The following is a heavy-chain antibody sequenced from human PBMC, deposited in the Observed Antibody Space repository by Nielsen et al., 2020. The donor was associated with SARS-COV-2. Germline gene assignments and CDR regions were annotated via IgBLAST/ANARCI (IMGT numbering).Heavy chain of an antibody. CDR2: INAGSGNT. V-gene: IGHV1-3*01. D-gene: IGHD6-13*01. Sequence: ASVKVSCKTSGYTFASHAIHWVRQAPGQRLEWMGWINAGSGNTKYSQKFQGRVTITADESTSTAYMELSSLRSEDTAVYYCARLYSSSLYFDYWGQGTLVTVSS. CDR1: GYTFASHA. CDR3: ARLYSSSLYFDY. J-gene: IGHJ4*02.